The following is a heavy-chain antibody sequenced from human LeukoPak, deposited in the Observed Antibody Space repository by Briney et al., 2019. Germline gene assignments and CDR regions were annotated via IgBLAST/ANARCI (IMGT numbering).Heavy chain of an antibody. J-gene: IGHJ6*03. CDR3: ARDRGIPSGYYYMDV. Sequence: PSETLSLTCTVSGGSISSGSYYWSWTRQPAGKGLEWIGRIYTSGSTNYNPSLKSRVTISVDTSKNQFSLKLSSVTAADTAVYYCARDRGIPSGYYYMDVWGKGTTVTVSS. V-gene: IGHV4-61*02. CDR1: GGSISSGSYY. D-gene: IGHD3-10*01. CDR2: IYTSGST.